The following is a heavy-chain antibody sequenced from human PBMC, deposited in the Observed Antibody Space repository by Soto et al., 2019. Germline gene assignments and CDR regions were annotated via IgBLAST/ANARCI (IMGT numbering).Heavy chain of an antibody. CDR3: ARSVFP. V-gene: IGHV4-31*03. CDR1: GGSISTGGYY. J-gene: IGHJ5*02. Sequence: QVQLQESGPGLVKPSQTLSLTCTVSGGSISTGGYYWNWIRQHPGKGLEWIGYFYYSGSTYYNPSLTSRVTISVNTSKSRFSLKLSSVTAADTAVYYCARSVFPWGQGTLVTVSS. CDR2: FYYSGST.